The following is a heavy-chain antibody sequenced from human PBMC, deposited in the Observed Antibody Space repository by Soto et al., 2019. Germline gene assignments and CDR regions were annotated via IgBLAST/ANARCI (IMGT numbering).Heavy chain of an antibody. CDR2: IDPSDSYT. Sequence: GESLKISCKGSVYNFASYCIIWVRQMPVKGLEWMAKIDPSDSYTTYSPSFQGHVTISAEKSISTAYLQWSSLKASDTAMYYCARQWSSGEDYYYYGMEIWAQGTSVTLSS. J-gene: IGHJ6*02. D-gene: IGHD1-26*01. CDR1: VYNFASYC. V-gene: IGHV5-10-1*01. CDR3: ARQWSSGEDYYYYGMEI.